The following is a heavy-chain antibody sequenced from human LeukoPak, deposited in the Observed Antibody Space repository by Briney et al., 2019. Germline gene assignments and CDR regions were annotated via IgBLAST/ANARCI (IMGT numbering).Heavy chain of an antibody. CDR3: ARAPSFNVPFDY. Sequence: PSETLSLTCTVSGGSISSYYWSWIRQPPGKGLEWIGYIYYSGNTNYNPSLKSRVTISVDTSKNQFSLKLSSVTAADTAVYYCARAPSFNVPFDYWGQGTLVTVSS. J-gene: IGHJ4*02. V-gene: IGHV4-59*01. CDR2: IYYSGNT. CDR1: GGSISSYY. D-gene: IGHD2-2*01.